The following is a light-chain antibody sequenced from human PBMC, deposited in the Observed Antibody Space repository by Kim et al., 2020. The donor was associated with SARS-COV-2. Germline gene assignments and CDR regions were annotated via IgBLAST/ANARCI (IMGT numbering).Light chain of an antibody. CDR1: SIDVGCYNY. J-gene: IGLJ3*02. Sequence: PRLSITISRTGTSIDVGCYNYCSWYQQHPGKPPKPRIYDVSNRPSGVSNRFSGFKSGNTASLTISGLQAEDEDDYYCSSYTSISTVFGGGTQLTVL. CDR3: SSYTSISTV. CDR2: DVS. V-gene: IGLV2-14*03.